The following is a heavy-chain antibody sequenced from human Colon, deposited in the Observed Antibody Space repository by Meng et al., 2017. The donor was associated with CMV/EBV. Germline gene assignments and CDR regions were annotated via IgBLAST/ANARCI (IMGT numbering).Heavy chain of an antibody. Sequence: YGIAWVRQAPGKGLEWMGWINVKDGNTNYAENFQGRVTMTTDTSTSTAYLDLRSLRSDDTAVYFCARSLGYCSSGTCYTNWFDPWGQGTLVTVSS. CDR1: YG. D-gene: IGHD2-15*01. V-gene: IGHV1-18*01. CDR3: ARSLGYCSSGTCYTNWFDP. CDR2: INVKDGNT. J-gene: IGHJ5*02.